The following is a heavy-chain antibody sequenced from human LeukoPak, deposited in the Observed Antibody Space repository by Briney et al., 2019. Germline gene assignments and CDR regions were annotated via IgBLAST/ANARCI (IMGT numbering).Heavy chain of an antibody. J-gene: IGHJ4*02. V-gene: IGHV3-30*18. CDR1: GFTFSSYG. D-gene: IGHD3-22*01. CDR3: AKDRTMIVVVPYPYFDY. Sequence: PAGGSLRLSCAASGFTFSSYGMHWVRQAPGKGLEWVAVISYDGSNKYYADSVKGRFTISRDNSKNTLYLQMNSLRAEDTAVYYCAKDRTMIVVVPYPYFDYWGQGTLVTVSS. CDR2: ISYDGSNK.